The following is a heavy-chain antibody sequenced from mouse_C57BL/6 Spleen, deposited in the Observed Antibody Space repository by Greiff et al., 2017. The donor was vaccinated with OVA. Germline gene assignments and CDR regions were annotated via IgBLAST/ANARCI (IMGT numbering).Heavy chain of an antibody. CDR3: ARFYDGTYYAMDY. V-gene: IGHV1-81*01. D-gene: IGHD2-3*01. J-gene: IGHJ4*01. Sequence: VHLVESGAELARPGASVKLSCKASGYTFTSYGISWVKQRTGQGLEWIGEIYPRSGNTYYNEKFKGKATLTADKSSSTAYMELRSLTSEDSAVYFCARFYDGTYYAMDYWGQGTSVTVSS. CDR2: IYPRSGNT. CDR1: GYTFTSYG.